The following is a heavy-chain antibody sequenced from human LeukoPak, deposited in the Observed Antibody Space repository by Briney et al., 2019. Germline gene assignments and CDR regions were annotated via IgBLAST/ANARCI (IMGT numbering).Heavy chain of an antibody. Sequence: PSETLSLTCTVSGGSISSGSYYWSWVRQPPGKGLEWIGYVSYSGSTDYNPSLKSRVIISIDTSKTQFSLRLNSVTAADTAVYYCARENDRYGRIDYWGQGTQVTVSS. CDR2: VSYSGST. V-gene: IGHV4-61*01. CDR3: ARENDRYGRIDY. J-gene: IGHJ4*02. CDR1: GGSISSGSYY. D-gene: IGHD5-18*01.